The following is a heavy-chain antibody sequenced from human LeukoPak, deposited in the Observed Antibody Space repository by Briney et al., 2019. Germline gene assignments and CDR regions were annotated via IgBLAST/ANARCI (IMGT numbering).Heavy chain of an antibody. CDR2: IYYSGST. D-gene: IGHD6-13*01. CDR1: GDSISSSY. V-gene: IGHV4-59*08. CDR3: ARSAAGLSYGMDV. Sequence: SETLSLTCTVSGDSISSSYWSLIRQTPGKGLEWIGHIYYSGSTNYNPSLKSRVTISVDTSKNQFSLKLSSVTAADTAVYFCARSAAGLSYGMDVWGQGTTVTVSS. J-gene: IGHJ6*02.